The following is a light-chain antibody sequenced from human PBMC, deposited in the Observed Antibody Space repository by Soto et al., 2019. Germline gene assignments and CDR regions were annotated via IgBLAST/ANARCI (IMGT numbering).Light chain of an antibody. Sequence: IVMTQSPSTRSLAPGERXVLYCRASQSVSSNLAWYQQKPGQAPRLLIYGASTRATGIPARFSGSGSGTEFTLTISSLQSEDFAVYYCQQYNNWPRRTFGQGTKVDIK. J-gene: IGKJ1*01. V-gene: IGKV3-15*01. CDR1: QSVSSN. CDR3: QQYNNWPRRT. CDR2: GAS.